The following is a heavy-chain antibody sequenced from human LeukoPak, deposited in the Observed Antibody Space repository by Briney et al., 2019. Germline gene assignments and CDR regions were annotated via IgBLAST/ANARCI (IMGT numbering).Heavy chain of an antibody. Sequence: GGSLGLSCAASGFTFSSYSMNWVRQAPGKGLEWVSSISSSSSYIYYADSVKGRFTISRDNAKNSLYLQMNSLRAEDTAVYYCARVGLADGMDVWGQGTTVTVSS. CDR3: ARVGLADGMDV. V-gene: IGHV3-21*01. CDR1: GFTFSSYS. CDR2: ISSSSSYI. J-gene: IGHJ6*02.